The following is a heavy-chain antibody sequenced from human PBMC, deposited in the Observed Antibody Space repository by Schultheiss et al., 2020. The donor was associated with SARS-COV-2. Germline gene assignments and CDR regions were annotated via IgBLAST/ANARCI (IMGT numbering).Heavy chain of an antibody. D-gene: IGHD3-10*01. J-gene: IGHJ6*02. CDR1: GFTFSSYA. Sequence: GGSLRLSCAASGFTFSSYAMSWVRQAPGKGLEWVSAISGSGGSTYYADSVKGRFTISRDNSKNTLYLQMNSLRAEDTAVYYCAKGGWFGDYYYYYYGMDVWGQGTTVTVSS. V-gene: IGHV3-23*01. CDR3: AKGGWFGDYYYYYYGMDV. CDR2: ISGSGGST.